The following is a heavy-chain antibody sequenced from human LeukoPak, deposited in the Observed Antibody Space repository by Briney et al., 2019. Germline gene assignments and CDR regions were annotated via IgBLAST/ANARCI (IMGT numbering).Heavy chain of an antibody. Sequence: PSETLSLTCTVSGGSISSYYWSWIRQPPGKGLEWIGYIYYSGSTNYNPSLKSRVTISVDTSKNQFSLKLSSVTAADTAVYYCARELGVEVGRGGFGPNWFDPWGQGTLVTVSS. V-gene: IGHV4-59*01. D-gene: IGHD3-10*01. J-gene: IGHJ5*02. CDR3: ARELGVEVGRGGFGPNWFDP. CDR2: IYYSGST. CDR1: GGSISSYY.